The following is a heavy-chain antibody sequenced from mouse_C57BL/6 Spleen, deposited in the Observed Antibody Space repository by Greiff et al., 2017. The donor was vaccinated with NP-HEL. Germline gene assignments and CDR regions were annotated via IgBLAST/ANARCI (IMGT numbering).Heavy chain of an antibody. D-gene: IGHD1-1*01. V-gene: IGHV1-64*01. CDR1: GYTFTSYW. J-gene: IGHJ3*01. Sequence: QVQLQQPGAELVKPGASVKLSCKASGYTFTSYWMHWVKQRPGQGLEWIGMIHPNSGSTNYNEKFKSKATLTVDKSSSTAYMQLSSLTSEDSAVYYCARSPITTVVADFAYWGQGTLVTVSA. CDR3: ARSPITTVVADFAY. CDR2: IHPNSGST.